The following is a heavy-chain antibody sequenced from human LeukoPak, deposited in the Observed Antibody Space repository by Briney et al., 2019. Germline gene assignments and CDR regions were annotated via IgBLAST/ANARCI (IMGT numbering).Heavy chain of an antibody. CDR3: ARGWVGNYYYMDV. CDR2: IYSGGST. D-gene: IGHD7-27*01. V-gene: IGHV3-66*01. J-gene: IGHJ6*03. Sequence: GGSLRLSCAASGFTVSSNYMSWVRQAPGKGLEWVSVIYSGGSTYYADSVKGRFTISRDNARNSLYLQMNSLRAEDTAVYYCARGWVGNYYYMDVWGKGTTVTVSS. CDR1: GFTVSSNY.